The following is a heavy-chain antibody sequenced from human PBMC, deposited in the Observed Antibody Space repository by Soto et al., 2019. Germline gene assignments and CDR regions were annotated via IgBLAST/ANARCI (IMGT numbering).Heavy chain of an antibody. Sequence: QVQLVQSGAEVKKPGASVKVSCKASGYTFTSYAMHWVRQAPGQRLEWMGWINAGNGNTKYSQKFQGRVTITSDTSASTAYMELSSLRSDDTAVYYCARPWGISGAHPLDYWGQGTLVTVSS. V-gene: IGHV1-3*01. J-gene: IGHJ4*02. CDR1: GYTFTSYA. D-gene: IGHD3-16*01. CDR2: INAGNGNT. CDR3: ARPWGISGAHPLDY.